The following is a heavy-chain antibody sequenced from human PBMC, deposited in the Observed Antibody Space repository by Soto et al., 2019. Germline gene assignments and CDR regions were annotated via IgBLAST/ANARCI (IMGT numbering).Heavy chain of an antibody. J-gene: IGHJ4*02. D-gene: IGHD1-26*01. Sequence: SETLSLTCTVSGGSISGYYWSWIRQPPGKGLEWIGYFYYSGSISYNPSLKSRLTISLDTSKNQFSLRLTSVTAADTAIYYCVRDQIWDLPHFFDYWGQGSLVTVSS. CDR1: GGSISGYY. V-gene: IGHV4-59*01. CDR2: FYYSGSI. CDR3: VRDQIWDLPHFFDY.